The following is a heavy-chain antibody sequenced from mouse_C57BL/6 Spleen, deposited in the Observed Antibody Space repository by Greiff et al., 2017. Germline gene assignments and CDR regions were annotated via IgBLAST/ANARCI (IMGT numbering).Heavy chain of an antibody. CDR3: ASFDGYYFDY. CDR2: ISDGGSYT. J-gene: IGHJ2*01. Sequence: EVKLQESGGGLVKPGGSLKLSCAASGFPFSSYAMSWVRQTPEKRLEWVATISDGGSYTYYPDNVKGRFTISRDNAKNNLYLQMSHLKSEDTAMYYCASFDGYYFDYWGQGTTLTVSS. V-gene: IGHV5-4*03. CDR1: GFPFSSYA.